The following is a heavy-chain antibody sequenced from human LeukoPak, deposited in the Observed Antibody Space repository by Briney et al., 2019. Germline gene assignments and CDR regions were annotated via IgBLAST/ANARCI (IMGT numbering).Heavy chain of an antibody. CDR3: ARLGSYSDH. CDR1: DGSISSYY. CDR2: IHSSGST. J-gene: IGHJ4*02. D-gene: IGHD1-26*01. V-gene: IGHV4-4*09. Sequence: SETLSLTCNVSDGSISSYYWSWIRQPPGKGLEWIGYIHSSGSTHYNPSLKSRVTTPLDTSKNQSSLKVNSVTAADTAVYYCARLGSYSDHWGQGTLVTVSS.